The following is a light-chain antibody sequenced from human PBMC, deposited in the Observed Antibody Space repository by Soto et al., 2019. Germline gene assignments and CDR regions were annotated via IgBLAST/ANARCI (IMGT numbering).Light chain of an antibody. V-gene: IGKV3-15*01. CDR3: PHYNNWPRT. J-gene: IGKJ1*01. Sequence: EIVMTQSPATLSVSPRERATLSCRASQSVSSNLAWYQQKPGQAPRLLIYGASTRATGIPARFSGSGSGTEFTLSMSSLQSEDFAVYYCPHYNNWPRTFGQGTKVEIK. CDR2: GAS. CDR1: QSVSSN.